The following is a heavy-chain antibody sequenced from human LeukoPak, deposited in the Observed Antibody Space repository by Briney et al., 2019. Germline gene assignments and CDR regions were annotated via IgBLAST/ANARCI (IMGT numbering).Heavy chain of an antibody. J-gene: IGHJ4*02. CDR3: ARAGNNWSFDY. CDR2: IYYRGNT. D-gene: IGHD1-1*01. CDR1: GXSVSIYY. Sequence: SETLSLTCTVSGXSVSIYYWSWIRQPPGKGLEWIGYIYYRGNTNYNPSLKSRVTMAVDTSKNQFSLKVSSVTAADTAVYYCARAGNNWSFDYWGQGTLVTVSS. V-gene: IGHV4-59*02.